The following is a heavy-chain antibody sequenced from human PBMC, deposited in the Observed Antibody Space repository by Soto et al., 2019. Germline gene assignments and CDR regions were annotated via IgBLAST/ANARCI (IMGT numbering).Heavy chain of an antibody. CDR1: GYTFTGHW. CDR3: TRHTGYDSSLDY. CDR2: IDPSDSYT. J-gene: IGHJ4*02. D-gene: IGHD5-12*01. Sequence: PGESLKISCQGSGYTFTGHWISWVRQMPGKGLEWMGRIDPSDSYTDYGPTVQGHVTMSADKSINTAYLQWSSLQASDTAVYYCTRHTGYDSSLDYWGQGTLVTVSS. V-gene: IGHV5-10-1*01.